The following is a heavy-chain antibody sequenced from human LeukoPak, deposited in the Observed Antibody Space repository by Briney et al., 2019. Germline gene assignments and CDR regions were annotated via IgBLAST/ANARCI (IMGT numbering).Heavy chain of an antibody. D-gene: IGHD6-13*01. CDR2: IYTSGST. Sequence: SETLSLACTVSGGSISSYYWSWIRQPAGKGLEWIGRIYTSGSTNYNPSLKSRVTMSVDTSKSQFSLKLSSVTAADTAVYYCACIAAAGTFDYWGQGTRVTVSS. CDR1: GGSISSYY. V-gene: IGHV4-4*07. J-gene: IGHJ4*02. CDR3: ACIAAAGTFDY.